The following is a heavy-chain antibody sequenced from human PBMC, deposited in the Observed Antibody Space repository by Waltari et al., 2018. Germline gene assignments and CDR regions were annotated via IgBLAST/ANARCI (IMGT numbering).Heavy chain of an antibody. CDR3: ARDSSPKKRTSVVGVLYFMDV. Sequence: QVQLHESGPGLVRPSETLSLTCTVSGDSISGYYWTWIRQSAGKGLEWIGRIHSGGNTNDNPSLKSRGTMSVDRSKNQFSLNLSFVTAADTAVYYCARDSSPKKRTSVVGVLYFMDVWGKGTTVTVSS. V-gene: IGHV4-4*07. CDR1: GDSISGYY. J-gene: IGHJ6*03. D-gene: IGHD3-3*01. CDR2: IHSGGNT.